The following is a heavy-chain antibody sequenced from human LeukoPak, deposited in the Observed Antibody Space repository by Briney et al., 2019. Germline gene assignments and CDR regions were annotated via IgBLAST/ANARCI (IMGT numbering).Heavy chain of an antibody. D-gene: IGHD2-2*01. Sequence: GGSLRLSSAASGFTFSGSAMHWVRQASGKGLEWVGRIRSKANSYATAYAASVKGRFTISRDNAKNSLYLQMNGLRAEDTAVYYCARGPSSQFRTDYWGQGTLVTVSS. V-gene: IGHV3-73*01. CDR1: GFTFSGSA. CDR2: IRSKANSYAT. CDR3: ARGPSSQFRTDY. J-gene: IGHJ4*02.